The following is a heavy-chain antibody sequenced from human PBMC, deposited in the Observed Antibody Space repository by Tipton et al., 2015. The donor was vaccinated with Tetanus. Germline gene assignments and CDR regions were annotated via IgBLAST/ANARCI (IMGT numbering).Heavy chain of an antibody. CDR2: IYTTGST. CDR1: GGSISSYY. CDR3: AKDFDPRRWFDP. V-gene: IGHV4-4*07. Sequence: LRLSCTVSGGSISSYYWSWIRQPAGKRLEWIGRIYTTGSTEYNPSLKSRVTMSVDTSKNQVSLKMTSLTAADTAVYYCAKDFDPRRWFDPWGQGILVTVSS. J-gene: IGHJ5*02.